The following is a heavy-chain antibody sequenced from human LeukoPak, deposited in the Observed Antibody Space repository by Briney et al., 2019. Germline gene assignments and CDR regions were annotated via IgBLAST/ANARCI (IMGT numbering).Heavy chain of an antibody. V-gene: IGHV3-53*01. D-gene: IGHD6-6*01. CDR3: ARGQSSSFGGFDP. Sequence: GGSLRLSCAASGFTVSSNYMSWVRQAPGKGLEWVSVIYSGGSTYYADSVKGRFTISRDNSKNTLYLQMHSLRAEDTAVYYCARGQSSSFGGFDPWGQGTLVTVSS. CDR2: IYSGGST. CDR1: GFTVSSNY. J-gene: IGHJ5*02.